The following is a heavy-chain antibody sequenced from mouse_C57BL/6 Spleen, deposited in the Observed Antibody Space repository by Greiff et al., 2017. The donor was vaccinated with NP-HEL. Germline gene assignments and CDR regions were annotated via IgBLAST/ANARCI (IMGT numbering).Heavy chain of an antibody. CDR1: GYTFTDYY. V-gene: IGHV1-76*01. CDR2: IYPGSANT. J-gene: IGHJ2*01. CDR3: ARQGTPLAGYFDY. Sequence: VQLQESGAELVRPGASVKLSCKASGYTFTDYYINWVKQRPGQGLEWIARIYPGSANTYYNEKFKGKATLTAEKSSSTAYMQLSSLTSEDSAVYFCARQGTPLAGYFDYWGQGTTLTVSS. D-gene: IGHD2-14*01.